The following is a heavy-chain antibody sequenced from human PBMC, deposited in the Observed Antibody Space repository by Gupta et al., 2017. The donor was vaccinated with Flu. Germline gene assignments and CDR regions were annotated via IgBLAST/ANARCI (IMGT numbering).Heavy chain of an antibody. Sequence: QVQLQQSGPGLLKPSQTLSLTCVITGDSIISNNVGWNWNRQYPSRGLEWLGRTYYMSKWHNEYAVSVKSRITINPDTSKNQFSLQLNSMTPDDTAVYYCARRRDSAFDIWGQGTMVTVSS. V-gene: IGHV6-1*01. D-gene: IGHD3-22*01. CDR3: ARRRDSAFDI. CDR2: TYYMSKWHN. J-gene: IGHJ3*02. CDR1: GDSIISNNVG.